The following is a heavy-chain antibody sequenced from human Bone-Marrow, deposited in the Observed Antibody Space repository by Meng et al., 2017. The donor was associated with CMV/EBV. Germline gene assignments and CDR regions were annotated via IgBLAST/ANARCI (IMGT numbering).Heavy chain of an antibody. J-gene: IGHJ6*02. CDR1: GGSISSGGYY. Sequence: SETLSLTCTVSGGSISSGGYYWSWIRQHPGKGLEWIGYIYYSGSTYYNPSLKSRVTISVDTSKNQFSLKLSSVTAADTAVYYCARERCSGGSCYSLAMDVWGQGTTVTVSS. CDR2: IYYSGST. V-gene: IGHV4-31*03. CDR3: ARERCSGGSCYSLAMDV. D-gene: IGHD2-15*01.